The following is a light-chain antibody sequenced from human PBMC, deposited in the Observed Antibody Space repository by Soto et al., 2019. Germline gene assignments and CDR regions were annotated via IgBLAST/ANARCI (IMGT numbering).Light chain of an antibody. J-gene: IGKJ1*01. CDR1: QSISSW. V-gene: IGKV1-5*03. Sequence: DIQMTQSPSTLSSSVADIFTITCRASQSISSWLAWYQQKPGKAPKLLIYKASSLESGVPSRFSGSGSGTEFTLTISSLQPDDFATYYCQQYNSYWTFGQGTKVDIK. CDR2: KAS. CDR3: QQYNSYWT.